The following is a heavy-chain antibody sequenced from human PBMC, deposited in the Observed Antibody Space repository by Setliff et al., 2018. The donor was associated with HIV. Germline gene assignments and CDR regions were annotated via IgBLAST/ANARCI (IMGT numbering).Heavy chain of an antibody. Sequence: PSETLSLTCTVSGDSIRDYYWSWIRHPPGKKLEYIGYVHYSGTSNNKPSLKRRVTMSVDTAKNQFSLRLSAVTAADTAVYYCARFGQYSGSWHLDYWGLGTLVTVSS. CDR3: ARFGQYSGSWHLDY. CDR2: VHYSGTS. V-gene: IGHV4-59*01. D-gene: IGHD6-13*01. CDR1: GDSIRDYY. J-gene: IGHJ4*02.